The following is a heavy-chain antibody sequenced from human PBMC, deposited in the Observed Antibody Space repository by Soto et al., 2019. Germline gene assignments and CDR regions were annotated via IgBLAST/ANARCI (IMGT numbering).Heavy chain of an antibody. V-gene: IGHV5-10-1*01. CDR3: ARHSSVTVVTPGAFDI. Sequence: GESLKISCKGSGYSFTSYWISWVRQMPGKGLEWMGRIDPSDSYTNYSPSFQGHVTISADKSISTAYLQWSSLKASDTAMYYCARHSSVTVVTPGAFDIWGQGTMVTVSS. CDR2: IDPSDSYT. CDR1: GYSFTSYW. D-gene: IGHD2-21*02. J-gene: IGHJ3*02.